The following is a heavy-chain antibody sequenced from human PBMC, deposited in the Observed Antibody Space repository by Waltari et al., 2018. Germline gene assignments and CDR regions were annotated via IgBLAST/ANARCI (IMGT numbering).Heavy chain of an antibody. D-gene: IGHD6-13*01. Sequence: EGQLVESGGGLVQPGGWLRLSCAASGCTFISHVLRWVRRAPGKGLEWGVDIKQDGSERYYGDSVEGRFTISGDIAKSSLYLQINRLRAEDTAVYYCARSSRRSSWYGNFDYWGQGTLVTVSS. CDR3: ARSSRRSSWYGNFDY. CDR1: GCTFISHV. J-gene: IGHJ4*02. V-gene: IGHV3-7*01. CDR2: IKQDGSER.